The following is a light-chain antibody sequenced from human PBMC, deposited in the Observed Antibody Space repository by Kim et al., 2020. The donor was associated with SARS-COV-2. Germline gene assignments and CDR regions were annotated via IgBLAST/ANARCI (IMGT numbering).Light chain of an antibody. CDR1: SSDVGNY. V-gene: IGLV2-11*01. CDR2: DVS. CDR3: CSFAGSYTFEV. J-gene: IGLJ2*01. Sequence: PGQSVPISCTGTSSDVGNYVSWYQQHPGKAPKLLIYDVSERPSGVPDRFSGSKSDNTASLTISGLQAEDEADYYCCSFAGSYTFEVFGGGTQLTVL.